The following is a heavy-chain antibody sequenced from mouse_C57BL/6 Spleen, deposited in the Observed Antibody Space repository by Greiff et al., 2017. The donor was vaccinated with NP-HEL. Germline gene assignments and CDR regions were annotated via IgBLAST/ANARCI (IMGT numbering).Heavy chain of an antibody. J-gene: IGHJ1*03. CDR3: SGEDYGHWYFDV. CDR1: GYTFTDYE. D-gene: IGHD1-1*02. Sequence: VQLQQSGAELVRPGASVTLSCKASGYTFTDYEMHWVKQTPVHGLEWIGAIDPETGGTAYNQKFKGKAILTAAKSSSTAYMELRSLTSEDAAVYCYSGEDYGHWYFDVWGKGTTVTVSS. V-gene: IGHV1-15*01. CDR2: IDPETGGT.